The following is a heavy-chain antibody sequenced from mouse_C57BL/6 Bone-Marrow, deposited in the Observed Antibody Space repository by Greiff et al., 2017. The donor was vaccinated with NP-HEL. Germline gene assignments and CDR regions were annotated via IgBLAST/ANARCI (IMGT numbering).Heavy chain of an antibody. CDR1: GYSITSDY. CDR2: ISYSGST. V-gene: IGHV3-8*01. Sequence: EVQLVESGPGLAKPSQTLSLTCSVTGYSITSDYWNWIRKFPGNKLEYMGYISYSGSTYYNPSLKSRISITRDTSKNQYYLQLNSVTTEDTATYYCARSPFYYGSRRYAMDYWGQGTSVTVSS. D-gene: IGHD1-1*01. J-gene: IGHJ4*01. CDR3: ARSPFYYGSRRYAMDY.